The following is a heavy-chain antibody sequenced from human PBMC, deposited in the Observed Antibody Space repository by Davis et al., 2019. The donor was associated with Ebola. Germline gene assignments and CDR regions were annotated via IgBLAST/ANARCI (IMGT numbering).Heavy chain of an antibody. CDR3: ARGGVLGLLWFGEFDY. Sequence: ASVKVSCKASGYTFTGYYMHWVRQAPGQGLEWMGWINPNSGGTNYAQKFQGRVTMTRDTSISTAYMELSRLRSDDTAVYYCARGGVLGLLWFGEFDYWGQGTLVTVSS. V-gene: IGHV1-2*02. J-gene: IGHJ4*02. D-gene: IGHD3-10*01. CDR1: GYTFTGYY. CDR2: INPNSGGT.